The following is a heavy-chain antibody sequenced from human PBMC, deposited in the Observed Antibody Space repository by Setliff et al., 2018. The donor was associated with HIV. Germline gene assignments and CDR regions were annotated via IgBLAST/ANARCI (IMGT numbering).Heavy chain of an antibody. V-gene: IGHV5-51*01. CDR1: GYGFSNYW. Sequence: GECLKISCKGSGYGFSNYWLAWVRQTPGKGLEWMGIIYPGDSDTRYSPSFQGQVTFSADKSINTAYLQWGSLKASDTGIYFCARQTSRYITLSPPDYWGQGTLVTVSS. J-gene: IGHJ4*02. CDR3: ARQTSRYITLSPPDY. D-gene: IGHD3-9*01. CDR2: IYPGDSDT.